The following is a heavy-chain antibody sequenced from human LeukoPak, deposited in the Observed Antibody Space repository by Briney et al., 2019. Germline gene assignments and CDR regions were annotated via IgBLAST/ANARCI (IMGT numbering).Heavy chain of an antibody. V-gene: IGHV3-23*01. CDR1: GFTFSSYA. J-gene: IGHJ6*02. Sequence: PGGSLRLSCAASGFTFSSYAMSWVRQAPGKGLEWVSAISGSGGSTYYADSVKGRFTISRDNSKNTLYLQMNSLRAEDTAVYYCAKDPPTTYYYGSGSRTAGRYYGIDVWGQGTTVTVSS. CDR2: ISGSGGST. D-gene: IGHD3-10*01. CDR3: AKDPPTTYYYGSGSRTAGRYYGIDV.